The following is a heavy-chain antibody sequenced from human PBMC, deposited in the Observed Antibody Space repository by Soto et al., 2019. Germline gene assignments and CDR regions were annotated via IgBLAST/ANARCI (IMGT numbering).Heavy chain of an antibody. CDR1: GFTFNIYA. D-gene: IGHD3-10*01. CDR2: ISHDGTSR. CDR3: VRSSGVPTPDFAY. V-gene: IGHV3-30-3*01. J-gene: IGHJ4*02. Sequence: QVRLVESGGGGVQPGRSLRLSCAASGFTFNIYAMHWVRQAPGKGLEGVAVISHDGTSRYYADSVKGRVTISRDNSKSMVFVQMNSLGVEDTAVYYCVRSSGVPTPDFAYWGQGTLVTVSS.